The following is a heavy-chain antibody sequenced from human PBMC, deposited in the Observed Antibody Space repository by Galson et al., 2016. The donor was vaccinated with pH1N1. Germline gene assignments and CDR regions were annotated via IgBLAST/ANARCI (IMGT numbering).Heavy chain of an antibody. CDR1: GFTFNLYA. V-gene: IGHV3-30*03. CDR3: VRGRQWLTDS. Sequence: SLRLSCAASGFTFNLYAMHWVRQAPGKGLEWVALISNDGSGNERYYTDSVQGRFTISRDSSRNTVSLQMNNLRAEDTAVYYCVRGRQWLTDSWGQGTLVTVSS. CDR2: ISNDGSGNER. D-gene: IGHD6-19*01. J-gene: IGHJ4*02.